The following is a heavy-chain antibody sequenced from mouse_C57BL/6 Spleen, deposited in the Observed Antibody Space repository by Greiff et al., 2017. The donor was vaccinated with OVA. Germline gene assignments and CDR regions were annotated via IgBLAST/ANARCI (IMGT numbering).Heavy chain of an antibody. J-gene: IGHJ2*01. V-gene: IGHV5-4*01. CDR3: ARGVADY. CDR2: ISDGGSYT. CDR1: GFTFSSYA. D-gene: IGHD1-1*02. Sequence: EVQGVESGGGLVKPGGSLKLSCAASGFTFSSYAMSWVRQTPEKRLEWVATISDGGSYTYYPDNVKGRFTISRDNAKNNLYLQMSHLESEDTAMYYCARGVADYWGQGTTLTVSS.